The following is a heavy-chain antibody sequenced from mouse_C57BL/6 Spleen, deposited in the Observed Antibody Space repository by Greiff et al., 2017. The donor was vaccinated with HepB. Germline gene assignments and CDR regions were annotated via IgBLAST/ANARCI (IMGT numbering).Heavy chain of an antibody. CDR3: ARRRYYDFDY. D-gene: IGHD2-4*01. CDR1: GYTFTSYW. V-gene: IGHV1-50*01. Sequence: QVQLKQSGAELVKPGASVKLSCKASGYTFTSYWMQWVKQRPGQGLEWIGEIDPSDSYTNYNQKFKGKATLTVDTSSSTAYMQLSSLTSEDSAVYYCARRRYYDFDYWGQGTTLTVSS. CDR2: IDPSDSYT. J-gene: IGHJ2*01.